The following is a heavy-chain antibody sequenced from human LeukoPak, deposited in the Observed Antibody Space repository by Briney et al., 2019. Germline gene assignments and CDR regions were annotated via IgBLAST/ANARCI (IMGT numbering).Heavy chain of an antibody. Sequence: PSATLSLTGPVSGGSIKNYYWSWIRQPPGKGREGMGYIHDTRGTNYNPYLKSRVTMSLDTSKNHFSLSLNSVTAADTAVYFCAGGIGYAPSPADHWGQGTLVIVSS. CDR1: GGSIKNYY. V-gene: IGHV4-59*01. J-gene: IGHJ5*02. D-gene: IGHD6-13*01. CDR2: IHDTRGT. CDR3: AGGIGYAPSPADH.